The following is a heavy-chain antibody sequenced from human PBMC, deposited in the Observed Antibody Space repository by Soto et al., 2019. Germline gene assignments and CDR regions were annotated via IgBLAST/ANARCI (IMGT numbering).Heavy chain of an antibody. J-gene: IGHJ4*02. CDR3: ARHEYSDFYFDY. D-gene: IGHD4-4*01. V-gene: IGHV4-39*01. Sequence: SETLSLTCTVSGASVASSSYYWAWIRQPPGKGLEWVGSIYYSGTTSYNPSLKSRVTISIDTSQSQFSLKLRSVSAADAAVYYCARHEYSDFYFDYWGQGTPVTVSS. CDR1: GASVASSSYY. CDR2: IYYSGTT.